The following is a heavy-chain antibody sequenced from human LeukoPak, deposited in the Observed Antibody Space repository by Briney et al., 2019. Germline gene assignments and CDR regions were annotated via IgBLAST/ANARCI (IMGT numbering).Heavy chain of an antibody. CDR1: GGSFSGYY. Sequence: ASETLSLTCAVYGGSFSGYYWSWIRQPPGKGLEWIGEINHSGSTNYNPSRKSRVTISVDTSKNQCSLKLSSVTAADTAVYYCARGRARYYGSGSYSLWGQGTLVTVSS. J-gene: IGHJ4*02. CDR2: INHSGST. V-gene: IGHV4-34*01. CDR3: ARGRARYYGSGSYSL. D-gene: IGHD3-10*01.